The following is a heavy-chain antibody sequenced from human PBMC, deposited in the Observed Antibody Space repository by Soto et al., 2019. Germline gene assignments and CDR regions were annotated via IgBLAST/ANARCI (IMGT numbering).Heavy chain of an antibody. CDR2: INHSGST. Sequence: SSETLSLTCAVYGGSFSGYYWSWIRQPPGKGLEWIGEINHSGSTNYNPSLKSRVTISVDTSKNQFSLKLSSVTAADTAVYYCARGRFSYSSSSWNWFDPWGQGTLVTVSS. D-gene: IGHD6-13*01. CDR3: ARGRFSYSSSSWNWFDP. CDR1: GGSFSGYY. J-gene: IGHJ5*02. V-gene: IGHV4-34*01.